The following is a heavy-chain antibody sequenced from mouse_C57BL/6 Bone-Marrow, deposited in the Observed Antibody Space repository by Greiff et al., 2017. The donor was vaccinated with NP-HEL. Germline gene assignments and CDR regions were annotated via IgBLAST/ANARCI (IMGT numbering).Heavy chain of an antibody. V-gene: IGHV1-82*01. Sequence: VQLQQSGPELVKPGASVKISCKASGYAFSSSWMNWVKQRPGKGLEWIGRIYPGDGDTNYNGKFKGKATLTADKSSSTAYMQLSSLTSEDSAVYFCAELVPWFAYWGQGTLVTVSA. J-gene: IGHJ3*01. CDR3: AELVPWFAY. CDR1: GYAFSSSW. CDR2: IYPGDGDT. D-gene: IGHD4-1*01.